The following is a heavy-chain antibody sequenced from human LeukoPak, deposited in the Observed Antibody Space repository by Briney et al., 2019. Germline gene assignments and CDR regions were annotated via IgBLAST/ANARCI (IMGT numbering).Heavy chain of an antibody. CDR2: IDANNGDT. V-gene: IGHV1-2*02. CDR1: RDTPRGTY. Sequence: AASVKNSCKASRDTPRGTYIHWLRQAPGQGLEWMGWIDANNGDTKSAQKFQGRVTMSRDTSISTAYMDLSSLSPDDAAVYYCARDPSSVSLYFFDYWGQGTLVTVSS. J-gene: IGHJ4*02. CDR3: ARDPSSVSLYFFDY. D-gene: IGHD4-11*01.